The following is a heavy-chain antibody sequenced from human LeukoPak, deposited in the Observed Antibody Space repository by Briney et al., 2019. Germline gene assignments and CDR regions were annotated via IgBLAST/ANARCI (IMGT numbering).Heavy chain of an antibody. J-gene: IGHJ4*02. V-gene: IGHV1-2*02. Sequence: ASVTVSFKASGYTFTDYYLHWVRQAPGEGLEWMGWINPNSGGTNYAQKFQGRVTMTRDTSISTAYMELSRLRSDDTAVYYCAKVQGYSSSFFDYWGQGTLVTVSS. CDR1: GYTFTDYY. CDR2: INPNSGGT. D-gene: IGHD6-13*01. CDR3: AKVQGYSSSFFDY.